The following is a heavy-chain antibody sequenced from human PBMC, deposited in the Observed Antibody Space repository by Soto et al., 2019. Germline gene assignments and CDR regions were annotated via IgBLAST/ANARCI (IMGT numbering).Heavy chain of an antibody. V-gene: IGHV3-15*01. CDR2: IKSKTDGGTI. D-gene: IGHD3-9*01. CDR3: TTGVYLTGLDY. Sequence: GGSLRLSCAASGFTLDNAWMNWVRQAPGKGLEWVGRIKSKTDGGTIDYAAPVKGRFIISRDDSKNTLYLQMNSLITEDTAVYYCTTGVYLTGLDYWGQGTLVTVSS. CDR1: GFTLDNAW. J-gene: IGHJ4*02.